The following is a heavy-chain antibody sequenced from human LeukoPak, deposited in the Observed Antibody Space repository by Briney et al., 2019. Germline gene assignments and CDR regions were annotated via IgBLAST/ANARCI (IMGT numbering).Heavy chain of an antibody. CDR3: ARSPVIATAFFDP. CDR2: IYYSGST. V-gene: IGHV4-59*08. J-gene: IGHJ5*02. Sequence: SETLSLTCTVSGGSISSYYWSWIRQPPGKGLEWIGYIYYSGSTNYNPSLKSRVTISVDTSKNQFSLKLNSVTAADTAVYYCARSPVIATAFFDPWGQGTLVTVSS. CDR1: GGSISSYY. D-gene: IGHD6-13*01.